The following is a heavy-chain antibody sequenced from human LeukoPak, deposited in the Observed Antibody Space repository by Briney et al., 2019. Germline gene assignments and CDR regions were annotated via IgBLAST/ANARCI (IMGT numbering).Heavy chain of an antibody. Sequence: GESLKISCKASGYDFTNYWIGWVRQTPGKGLEWMGIIFPGDSDARYSPSFQGQVTFSVDKSISTAYLQWSSLQASDTAMYYCARSDRAGFYFHDYWGQGILVTVSS. J-gene: IGHJ4*02. CDR2: IFPGDSDA. D-gene: IGHD3-22*01. V-gene: IGHV5-51*01. CDR1: GYDFTNYW. CDR3: ARSDRAGFYFHDY.